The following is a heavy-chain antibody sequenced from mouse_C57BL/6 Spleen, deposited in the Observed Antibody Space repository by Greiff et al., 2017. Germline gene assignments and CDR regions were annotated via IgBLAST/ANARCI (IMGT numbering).Heavy chain of an antibody. V-gene: IGHV1-64*01. CDR1: GYTFTSYW. CDR2: IHPNSGST. Sequence: VQLQQPGAELVKPGASVKLSCKASGYTFTSYWMHWVKQRPGQGLEWIGMIHPNSGSTNYNEKFKSKATLTVDKSSSTAYMQLSSLTSEDSAVYYCARGGHYYGSSYYFDYWGQGTTLTVSS. J-gene: IGHJ2*01. D-gene: IGHD1-1*01. CDR3: ARGGHYYGSSYYFDY.